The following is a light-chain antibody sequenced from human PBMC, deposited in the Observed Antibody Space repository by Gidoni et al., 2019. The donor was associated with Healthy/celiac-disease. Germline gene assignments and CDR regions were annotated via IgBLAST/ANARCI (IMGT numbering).Light chain of an antibody. V-gene: IGKV3-15*01. CDR2: GAS. CDR1: QSVSSN. Sequence: EIVMTQSPATLSVSPGERATLSCRASQSVSSNLAWYQQKPGQAPRLLIYGASTRATGIPARFSGSGSGTEFTLTISILQSEDFAVYYCQQYNNWLSTWTFGQGTKVEIK. CDR3: QQYNNWLSTWT. J-gene: IGKJ1*01.